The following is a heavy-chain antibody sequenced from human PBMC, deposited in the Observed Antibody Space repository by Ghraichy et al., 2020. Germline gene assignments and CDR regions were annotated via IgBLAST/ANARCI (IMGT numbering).Heavy chain of an antibody. J-gene: IGHJ3*02. CDR1: GYTFTDYY. V-gene: IGHV1-2*02. Sequence: ASVKVSCKASGYTFTDYYIHWVRQAPGQGLEWMGWINPNRGGTNYAQKFQGRVTMTRDTSISSAYMELSRLRSDDTAIYYCARHIAAAGPRDDAFDIWGQGTMVTVSS. CDR3: ARHIAAAGPRDDAFDI. CDR2: INPNRGGT. D-gene: IGHD6-13*01.